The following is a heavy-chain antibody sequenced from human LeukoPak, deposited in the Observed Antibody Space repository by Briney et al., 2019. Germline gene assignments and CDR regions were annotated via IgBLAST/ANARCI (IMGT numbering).Heavy chain of an antibody. CDR3: ARYSSSSGWFDP. D-gene: IGHD6-6*01. V-gene: IGHV4-39*01. CDR1: GGSISSSNYY. Sequence: SETLSLTYSVSGGSISSSNYYWVWIRQPPGKGLEWLGNIYYSGSTWYNPSLKSRVTISVDTSKNQFSLKLSSVTAADTAVYYCARYSSSSGWFDPWGQGALVTVSS. CDR2: IYYSGST. J-gene: IGHJ5*02.